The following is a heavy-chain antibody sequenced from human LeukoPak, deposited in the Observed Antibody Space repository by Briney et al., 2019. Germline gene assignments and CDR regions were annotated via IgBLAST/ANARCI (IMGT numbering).Heavy chain of an antibody. CDR2: INHSGST. CDR1: GGSFSGYY. J-gene: IGHJ4*02. V-gene: IGHV4-34*01. CDR3: ARVDVGSSSWEALDY. Sequence: PSETLSLTCAVYGGSFSGYYWSWIRQPPGKGLEWIGEINHSGSTNHNPSLKSRVTISVDTSKNQFSLKLSSVTAADTAVYYCARVDVGSSSWEALDYWGQGTLVTVSS. D-gene: IGHD6-13*01.